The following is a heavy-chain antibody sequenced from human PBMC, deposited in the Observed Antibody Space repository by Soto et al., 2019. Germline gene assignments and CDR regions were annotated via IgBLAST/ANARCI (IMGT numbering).Heavy chain of an antibody. V-gene: IGHV1-2*04. CDR1: GYTFTGYY. CDR2: INPNSGGT. D-gene: IGHD4-17*01. CDR3: ARDALPNGGNCDY. J-gene: IGHJ4*02. Sequence: QVQLVQSGAEVKKPGASVKVSCKASGYTFTGYYMHLVRQAPGQGLEWMGWINPNSGGTNYAQKFQGWVTMTRDTSISTAYMELSRLRSDDTAVYYCARDALPNGGNCDYWGQGTLVTVSS.